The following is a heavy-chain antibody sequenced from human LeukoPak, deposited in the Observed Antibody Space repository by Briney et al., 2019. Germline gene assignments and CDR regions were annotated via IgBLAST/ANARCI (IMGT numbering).Heavy chain of an antibody. Sequence: PSDTLSLTCTVSDGSISSGGYYWSWIRQHPGKGLEWIGYIYYSGSTYYNPSLKSRVTISGDTSKNQFSLRLSSVTAADTAVYYCARNYYFDLWGQGTLVTVSS. CDR2: IYYSGST. CDR1: DGSISSGGYY. CDR3: ARNYYFDL. V-gene: IGHV4-31*03. J-gene: IGHJ4*02.